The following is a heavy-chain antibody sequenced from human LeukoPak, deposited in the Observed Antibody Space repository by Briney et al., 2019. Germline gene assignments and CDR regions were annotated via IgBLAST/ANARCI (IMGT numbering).Heavy chain of an antibody. CDR3: ARGPLGYSGYDQGSFDY. CDR1: GFIFSDYY. J-gene: IGHJ4*02. Sequence: GGSLRLSCAASGFIFSDYYMSWIRQVPGKGLEWVSYISSTSSYTNYADSVKGRFTISRDNAKNSLYLQMNSLRAEDTAVYYYARGPLGYSGYDQGSFDYWGQGTLVTVSS. D-gene: IGHD5-12*01. V-gene: IGHV3-11*06. CDR2: ISSTSSYT.